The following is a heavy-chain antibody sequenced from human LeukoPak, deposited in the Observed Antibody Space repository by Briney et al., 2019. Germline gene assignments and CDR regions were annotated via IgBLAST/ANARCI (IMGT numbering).Heavy chain of an antibody. D-gene: IGHD5-12*01. CDR1: GASISSYY. CDR3: ARDTSGYSPYYYGVDI. J-gene: IGHJ6*02. Sequence: SETLSLTCNVSGASISSYYWSWIRRPAGQGLECIGRVSNSGTTIYNPSLKSRVAMSVDTSKNQFSLELTSVTDADTAVYYCARDTSGYSPYYYGVDIWGQGTTVTVTS. V-gene: IGHV4-4*07. CDR2: VSNSGTT.